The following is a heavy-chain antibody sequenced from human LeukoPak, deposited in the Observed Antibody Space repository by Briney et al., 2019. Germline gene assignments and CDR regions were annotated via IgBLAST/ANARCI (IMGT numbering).Heavy chain of an antibody. D-gene: IGHD2-8*02. CDR1: GCTFSGFF. J-gene: IGHJ4*02. V-gene: IGHV1-2*02. CDR2: INPNSGGT. Sequence: GASVKVSCKASGCTFSGFFVHWVRQAPGQGLEWMGWINPNSGGTNYARKFQGRVTMTRDTSISTAYMEVRRLRSDDTAVYYCARAGGVVDFDYWGQGTLVTVSS. CDR3: ARAGGVVDFDY.